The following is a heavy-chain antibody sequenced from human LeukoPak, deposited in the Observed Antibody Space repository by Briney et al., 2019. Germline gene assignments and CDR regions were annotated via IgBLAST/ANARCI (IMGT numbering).Heavy chain of an antibody. D-gene: IGHD2-15*01. J-gene: IGHJ4*02. CDR2: ISATSLST. CDR1: GFTFSIYA. Sequence: GGSLRLSCVASGFTFSIYAMTWVRQAPGKAPEWVAHISATSLSTYYADSVKGRFTISRDNSENTLFLQMSSLRAGDTAVYYCAKATCSGGSCGDQKPGYWGQGTLVAVSS. CDR3: AKATCSGGSCGDQKPGY. V-gene: IGHV3-23*01.